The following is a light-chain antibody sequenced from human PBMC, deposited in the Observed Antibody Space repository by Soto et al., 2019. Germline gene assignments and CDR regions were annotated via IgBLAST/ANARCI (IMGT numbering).Light chain of an antibody. CDR3: QQYSIYPWT. J-gene: IGKJ1*01. V-gene: IGKV1-5*03. Sequence: DIQMTQSPSTLSASVGDRVTITCRASQSVTEWLAWYQQKPGKAPNLLIYKASSLQSGVPSRFSGSGFGTEFTLTISSLQPDDFATYYCQQYSIYPWTFGQGTKVGIK. CDR2: KAS. CDR1: QSVTEW.